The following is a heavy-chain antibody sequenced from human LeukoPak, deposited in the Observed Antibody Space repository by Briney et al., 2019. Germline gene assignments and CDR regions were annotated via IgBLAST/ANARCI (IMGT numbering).Heavy chain of an antibody. CDR2: FWGRGGRSP. V-gene: IGHV3-23*01. J-gene: IGHJ4*02. CDR3: AKASCSDASCYRFDY. D-gene: IGHD2-15*01. CDR1: GLTYLIYA. Sequence: GGSLSLLCAVSGLTYLIYAMRGLRQSTGKAGEGVSSFWGRGGRSPCYAESGKGRFTLSRVNSKNTLYLQMNSLRAKDTAVYYCAKASCSDASCYRFDYWGQGTLVTVSS.